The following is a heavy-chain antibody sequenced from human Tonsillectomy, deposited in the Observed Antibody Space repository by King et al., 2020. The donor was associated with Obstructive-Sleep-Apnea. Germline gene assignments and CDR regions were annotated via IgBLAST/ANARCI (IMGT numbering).Heavy chain of an antibody. V-gene: IGHV3-33*06. D-gene: IGHD6-13*01. CDR3: AKDLGSTWPAAQRGSMDV. CDR1: GFIFSSFG. CDR2: IWYDGSNK. J-gene: IGHJ6*02. Sequence: VQLVESGGGVVQPGRSLRLSCAASGFIFSSFGMHWVRQAPGKGLEWVAVIWYDGSNKYYADFVKGRFTISRDNSKNTLYLQMNSLRAEDTAVYYCAKDLGSTWPAAQRGSMDVWGQGTTVTVSS.